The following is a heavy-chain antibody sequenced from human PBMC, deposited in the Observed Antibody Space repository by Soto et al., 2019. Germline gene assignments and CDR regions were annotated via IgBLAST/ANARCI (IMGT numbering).Heavy chain of an antibody. D-gene: IGHD5-18*01. Sequence: GGSLRLSCATSGFTFSSYAMSWVRQAPGKGLEWVSAISGSGGSTYYADSVKGRFTISRDNSLNTVFLVMNSLSVEDTAIYYCAQGETALAEQQNYYSFGLDLWGQGTTVTVSS. CDR1: GFTFSSYA. CDR3: AQGETALAEQQNYYSFGLDL. J-gene: IGHJ6*02. CDR2: ISGSGGST. V-gene: IGHV3-23*01.